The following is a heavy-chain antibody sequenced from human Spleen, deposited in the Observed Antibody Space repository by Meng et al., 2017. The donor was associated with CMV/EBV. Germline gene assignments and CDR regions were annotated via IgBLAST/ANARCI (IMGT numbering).Heavy chain of an antibody. CDR1: GYTFTSYD. J-gene: IGHJ4*02. D-gene: IGHD3-22*01. Sequence: ASVKVSCKASGYTFTSYDINWVRQAPGQGLEWMGWINPNSGGTNYAQKFQGRVTMTRDTSISTAYMELSRLRSDDTAVYYCARAAFQYDSSGYKPLLDYWGQGTLVTVSS. V-gene: IGHV1-2*02. CDR2: INPNSGGT. CDR3: ARAAFQYDSSGYKPLLDY.